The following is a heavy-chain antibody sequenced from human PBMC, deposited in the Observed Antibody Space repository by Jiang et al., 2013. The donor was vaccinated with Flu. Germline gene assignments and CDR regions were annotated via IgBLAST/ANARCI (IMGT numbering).Heavy chain of an antibody. CDR2: INPNGYT. V-gene: IGHV4-34*01. CDR1: GGSFSGYY. J-gene: IGHJ4*02. Sequence: LLKPSETLSLTCAVSGGSFSGYYWNWIRQSREKGLEWIGEINPNGYTNYTPSLKSRVTISLDKSSNHFSLRLASVTAADSAMYYCARGREQVIRRSLRHLNSFDNWGQGTLVTIS. CDR3: ARGREQVIRRSLRHLNSFDN. D-gene: IGHD1-26*01.